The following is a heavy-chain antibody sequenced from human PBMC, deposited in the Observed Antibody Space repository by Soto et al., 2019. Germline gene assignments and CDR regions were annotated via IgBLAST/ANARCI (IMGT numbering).Heavy chain of an antibody. J-gene: IGHJ4*02. CDR3: ASWRSYSGSYCFDY. CDR1: GGTFNTYT. CDR2: VVPMYDSV. D-gene: IGHD3-10*01. V-gene: IGHV1-69*06. Sequence: SVKVSCKASGGTFNTYTINWVRQAPGRGLEWMGQVVPMYDSVNYAETFQGRLTITADKSTNIAYMELSSLRSEDTALYFCASWRSYSGSYCFDYWGQGTLVTVSS.